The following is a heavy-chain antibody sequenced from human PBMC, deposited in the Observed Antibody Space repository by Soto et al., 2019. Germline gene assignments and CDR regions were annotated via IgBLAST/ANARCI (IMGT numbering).Heavy chain of an antibody. D-gene: IGHD3-3*01. V-gene: IGHV3-23*01. CDR2: ISGSGGST. CDR1: GFTFSSYA. CDR3: AKETLNYDFWSGYYTGRYYFDY. J-gene: IGHJ4*02. Sequence: GGSLRLSCAASGFTFSSYAMSWVRQAPGNGLEWVSAISGSGGSTYYADSVKGRFTISRDNSKNTLYLQMNSLRAEDTAVYYCAKETLNYDFWSGYYTGRYYFDYWGQGTLVTVSS.